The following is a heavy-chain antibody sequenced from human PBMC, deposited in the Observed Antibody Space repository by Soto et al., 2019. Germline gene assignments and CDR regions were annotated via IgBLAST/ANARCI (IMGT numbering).Heavy chain of an antibody. CDR3: TTDPEGDLDFDY. V-gene: IGHV3-48*03. D-gene: IGHD2-21*02. Sequence: EVQLVESGERLVRPGGSLRLCCAASGFIFSNFGLTWVRQAPGKGLEWVSHINAPATSTLYANSVRGRFAISRDNARNSVYLQMSSLTGEDTAVYYCTTDPEGDLDFDYWGQGTLVTVSS. CDR2: INAPATST. CDR1: GFIFSNFG. J-gene: IGHJ4*02.